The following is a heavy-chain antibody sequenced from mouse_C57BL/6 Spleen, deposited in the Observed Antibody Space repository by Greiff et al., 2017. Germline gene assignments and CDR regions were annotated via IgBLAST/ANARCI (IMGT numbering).Heavy chain of an antibody. V-gene: IGHV5-4*01. CDR2: ISDGGSYT. CDR3: ARDRYGSSYDAMDY. J-gene: IGHJ4*01. D-gene: IGHD1-1*01. Sequence: DVMLVESGGGLVKPGGSLKLSCAASGFTFSSYAMSWVRQTPEKRLEWVATISDGGSYTYYPDNVKGRFTISRDNAKNNLYLQMSHLKSEDTAMYYCARDRYGSSYDAMDYWGQGTSVTVSS. CDR1: GFTFSSYA.